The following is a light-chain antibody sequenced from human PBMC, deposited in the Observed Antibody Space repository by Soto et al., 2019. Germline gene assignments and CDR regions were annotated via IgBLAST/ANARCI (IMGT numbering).Light chain of an antibody. CDR2: DVS. J-gene: IGLJ2*01. CDR3: SSYTSSSTLGHVV. Sequence: HSVLTQPASVSGSPGQSITISCTGTSSDVGGYNYVSWYQQHPGKAPKLMIYDVSNRPSGVSNRFSGSKSGNTASLTISGLQAEDEADYYCSSYTSSSTLGHVVFGGGTKLTVL. CDR1: SSDVGGYNY. V-gene: IGLV2-14*01.